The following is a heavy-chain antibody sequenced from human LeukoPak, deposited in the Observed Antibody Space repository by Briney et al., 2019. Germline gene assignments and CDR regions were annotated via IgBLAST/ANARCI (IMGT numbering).Heavy chain of an antibody. Sequence: GGSLRLSCAASGFTFSSYWMHWVRQAPGKGLVWVSRINSDGSSTSYADSVKGRFTISRDNAKNTLYLQMNSLRAEDTAVYYCARGGYYDSSGYYVSIWGQGTMVTVSS. D-gene: IGHD3-22*01. CDR3: ARGGYYDSSGYYVSI. J-gene: IGHJ3*02. CDR1: GFTFSSYW. V-gene: IGHV3-74*01. CDR2: INSDGSST.